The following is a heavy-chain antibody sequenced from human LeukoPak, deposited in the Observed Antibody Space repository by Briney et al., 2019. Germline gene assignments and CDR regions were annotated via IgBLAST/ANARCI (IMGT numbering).Heavy chain of an antibody. J-gene: IGHJ4*02. V-gene: IGHV1-69*05. CDR1: GGTFSSYA. CDR3: ARAARGTGEFDY. CDR2: IIPIFGTA. Sequence: GSSVTVSCKASGGTFSSYAISWVRQAPGQGLEWMGGIIPIFGTANYAQKFQGRVTITTDESTSTVYMELSSLRSEDTAVYYCARAARGTGEFDYWGQGTLVTVSS.